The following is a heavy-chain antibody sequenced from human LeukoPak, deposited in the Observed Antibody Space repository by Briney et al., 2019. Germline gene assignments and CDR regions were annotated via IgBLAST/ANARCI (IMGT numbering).Heavy chain of an antibody. V-gene: IGHV1-69*05. CDR3: ARDGYYDTLPCAY. CDR2: IIPIFGTA. J-gene: IGHJ4*02. D-gene: IGHD3-22*01. Sequence: SVKVSCKAFGGTFSSYAISWVPQAPGQGLEWMGRIIPIFGTANYAQKFQGRVTITTDESTSTAYMELSSLASEDTAVYYCARDGYYDTLPCAYWGQGTLVTVSS. CDR1: GGTFSSYA.